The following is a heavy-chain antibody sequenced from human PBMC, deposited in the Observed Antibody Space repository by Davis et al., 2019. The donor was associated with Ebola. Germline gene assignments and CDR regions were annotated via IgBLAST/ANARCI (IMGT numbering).Heavy chain of an antibody. D-gene: IGHD4-17*01. V-gene: IGHV1-2*04. CDR3: ARVGTTVTTFDY. J-gene: IGHJ4*02. CDR1: GYTFTGYY. Sequence: ASVMVSCKASGYTFTGYYMHWVRHAPGQGLEWMGWINPNSGGTNYAQKFQGWVTMTRDTSISTAYMELSRLRSDDTAVYYCARVGTTVTTFDYWGQGTLVTVSS. CDR2: INPNSGGT.